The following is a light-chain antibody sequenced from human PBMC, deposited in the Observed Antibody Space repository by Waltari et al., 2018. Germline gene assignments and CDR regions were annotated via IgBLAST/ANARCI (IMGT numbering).Light chain of an antibody. CDR2: RND. CDR1: NSHTAGNY. J-gene: IGLJ1*01. Sequence: QSGLIQPPSVSGNPGQRVTISCSGANSHTAGNYVFCFAPLPGEAPKLLVFRNDQRPSGVPGRFSGSKSGTSASLAISGLQSEDEADFYCATWDDSLGGAIFGPGTKVTVL. V-gene: IGLV1-47*01. CDR3: ATWDDSLGGAI.